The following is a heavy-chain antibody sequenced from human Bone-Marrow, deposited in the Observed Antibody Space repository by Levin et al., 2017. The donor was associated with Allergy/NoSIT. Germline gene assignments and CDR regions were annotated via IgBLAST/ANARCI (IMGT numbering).Heavy chain of an antibody. J-gene: IGHJ4*02. CDR1: GFTFRSSA. CDR2: VSGSGDTT. CDR3: AKKGAIAVAGQFDY. Sequence: GESLKISCVASGFTFRSSAMSWVRQAPGKGLEWVSTVSGSGDTTYYADSVQGRFTISRDNSKNTLYMQMNSLRAEDTAVYYCAKKGAIAVAGQFDYWGQGSLVTVSS. D-gene: IGHD6-19*01. V-gene: IGHV3-23*01.